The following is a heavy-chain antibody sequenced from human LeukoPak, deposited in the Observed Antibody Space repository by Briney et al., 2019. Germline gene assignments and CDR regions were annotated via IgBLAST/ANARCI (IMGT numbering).Heavy chain of an antibody. CDR2: ISESGSTT. V-gene: IGHV3-48*03. CDR1: GFTFSSHE. J-gene: IGHJ4*02. CDR3: ARDRDAYGPPDY. Sequence: PGGPLRLSCAASGFTFSSHEMIWVRQAPGKGLEWISYISESGSTTFYADSVKGRFTVSRDNAHNSLYLQMDSLRGEDTAIYYCARDRDAYGPPDYWGQGTLVTVSS. D-gene: IGHD2-8*01.